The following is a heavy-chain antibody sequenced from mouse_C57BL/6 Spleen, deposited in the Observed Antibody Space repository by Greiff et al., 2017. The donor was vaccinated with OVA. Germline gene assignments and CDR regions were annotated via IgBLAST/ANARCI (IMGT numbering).Heavy chain of an antibody. CDR1: GYTFTSYW. CDR2: IDPSDSET. D-gene: IGHD1-1*01. J-gene: IGHJ4*01. CDR3: ARRVEEAMDY. Sequence: QVQLQQPGAELVRLGSSVKLSCKASGYTFTSYWMHWVKQRPIQGLEWIGNIDPSDSETHYNQKFKDKATLTVDKSSSTAYMQLSSLTSEDSAVYYCARRVEEAMDYWGQGTSVTVSS. V-gene: IGHV1-52*01.